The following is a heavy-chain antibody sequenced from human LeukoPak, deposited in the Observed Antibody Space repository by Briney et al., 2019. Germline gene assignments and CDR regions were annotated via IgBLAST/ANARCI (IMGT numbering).Heavy chain of an antibody. CDR3: ARGGDSSGYSMDY. J-gene: IGHJ4*02. CDR1: GGSFSGYY. CDR2: INHSGST. V-gene: IGHV4-34*01. D-gene: IGHD3-22*01. Sequence: PSETLSLTCTVYGGSFSGYYWSWIRQPPGKGLEWIGEINHSGSTNYNPSLKSRVTISVDTSKNQFSLKLSSVTAADTAVYYCARGGDSSGYSMDYWGQGTLVTVSS.